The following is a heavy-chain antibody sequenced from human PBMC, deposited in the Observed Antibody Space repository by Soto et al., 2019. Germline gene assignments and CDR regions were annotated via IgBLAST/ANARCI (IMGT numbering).Heavy chain of an antibody. CDR2: ISYDGSNT. J-gene: IGHJ4*02. D-gene: IGHD1-26*01. V-gene: IGHV3-30-3*01. Sequence: QVQLVESGGGVLQPGRSLRLSCAASGFTFSSFAMHWVRQAPGKGLEWVAFISYDGSNTYYADSVKGRVTISRDNSKKTVCLEINSLRAEDTAVYHCAKDLTLGIVGAWGHYFEYWGQGTLVTVSS. CDR1: GFTFSSFA. CDR3: AKDLTLGIVGAWGHYFEY.